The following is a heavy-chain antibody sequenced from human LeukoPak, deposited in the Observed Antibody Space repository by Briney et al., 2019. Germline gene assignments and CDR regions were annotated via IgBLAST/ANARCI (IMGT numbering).Heavy chain of an antibody. CDR2: INHSGST. CDR3: ARVSQLGILYHYYYKDV. D-gene: IGHD7-27*01. CDR1: GGSFSAYY. Sequence: SETLSLTCAVYGGSFSAYYWNWIRQPPGKGLEWIGEINHSGSTNYNPSLKSRVTISVDTSKNQFSLKLSSVTAADTAVYYCARVSQLGILYHYYYKDVWGNGTTVTVSS. V-gene: IGHV4-34*01. J-gene: IGHJ6*03.